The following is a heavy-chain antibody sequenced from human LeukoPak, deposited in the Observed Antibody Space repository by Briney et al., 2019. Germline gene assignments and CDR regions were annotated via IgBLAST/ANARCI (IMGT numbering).Heavy chain of an antibody. D-gene: IGHD1-20*01. Sequence: ASVKVSCKASGYTFTSYGISWVRQAPGQGLEWMGWISAYNGYTNYAQKLQGRVTMTTDTSTNTAHMELRSLRSDDTAVYYCVRGEYNWNYGAYWGQGTLVTVSS. CDR2: ISAYNGYT. CDR3: VRGEYNWNYGAY. V-gene: IGHV1-18*01. CDR1: GYTFTSYG. J-gene: IGHJ4*02.